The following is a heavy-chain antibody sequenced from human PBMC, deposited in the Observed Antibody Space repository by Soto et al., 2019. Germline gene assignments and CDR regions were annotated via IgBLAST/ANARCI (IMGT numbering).Heavy chain of an antibody. CDR1: GYSFTSLD. V-gene: IGHV1-8*01. D-gene: IGHD1-26*01. Sequence: QVQLVQSGAEVREPGASVKVSCKASGYSFTSLDINWVRQTAGPGLEWMGWMEPSTGRTGYAQKFQGRVTMTRDTSINIAYMELTTLTSDDTAFYYCARGVSAGVDYWGQGTLVIVSS. CDR2: MEPSTGRT. CDR3: ARGVSAGVDY. J-gene: IGHJ4*02.